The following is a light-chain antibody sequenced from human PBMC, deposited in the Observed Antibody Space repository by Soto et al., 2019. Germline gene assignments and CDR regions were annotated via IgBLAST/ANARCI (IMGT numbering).Light chain of an antibody. J-gene: IGKJ5*01. CDR2: ASS. Sequence: IVLPQSPGTLSFSPGERATLSCKTSKSSGSNFLAWYQHKPGQAPRLLIYASSNRATGIPDRFTGSASGTDFTLTINRLEPEDFAVHYCQLYGISPHFGQGTRLEIK. CDR1: KSSGSNF. V-gene: IGKV3-20*01. CDR3: QLYGISPH.